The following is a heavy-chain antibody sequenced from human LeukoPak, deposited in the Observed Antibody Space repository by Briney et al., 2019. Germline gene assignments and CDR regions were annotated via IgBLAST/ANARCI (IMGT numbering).Heavy chain of an antibody. V-gene: IGHV4-59*08. D-gene: IGHD2-15*01. CDR1: GGTIGTYY. J-gene: IGHJ4*02. CDR2: IYHTGTT. Sequence: PSETLSLTCTVSGGTIGTYYWSWIRQPPGKGLEYLGYIYHTGTTSYNPSLKSRVTISVDTSKNQFSLRLSSVTAADTALYYCARSPGLGYSGGSCHFDYWGQGMLGSVSS. CDR3: ARSPGLGYSGGSCHFDY.